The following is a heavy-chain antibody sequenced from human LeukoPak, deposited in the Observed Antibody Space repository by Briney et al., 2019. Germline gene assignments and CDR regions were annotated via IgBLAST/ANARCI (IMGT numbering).Heavy chain of an antibody. D-gene: IGHD1-1*01. Sequence: PGGSLRLSCAASGFTFSTYWMHWVRPAPGKGLVWVSHLNSDGSRTAYADSVKGRFTISRDNAKNTLYLQINSLTADDTAVYYCARGGTPPVDYWGQGTLVTVSS. J-gene: IGHJ4*02. CDR3: ARGGTPPVDY. CDR2: LNSDGSRT. CDR1: GFTFSTYW. V-gene: IGHV3-74*01.